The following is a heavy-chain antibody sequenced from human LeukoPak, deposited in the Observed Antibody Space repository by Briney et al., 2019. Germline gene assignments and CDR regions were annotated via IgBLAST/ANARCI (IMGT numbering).Heavy chain of an antibody. CDR3: ARDLGSGFEGEYFQH. J-gene: IGHJ1*01. D-gene: IGHD6-19*01. CDR2: IIPIFGTS. V-gene: IGHV1-69*05. CDR1: GGTFIRYA. Sequence: SVKVSCEASGGTFIRYAISWVRSAPGQGLEWMGRIIPIFGTSHYAQKLRGRVTITTDESTSTAYMEMSSLRSEDTAVYYCARDLGSGFEGEYFQHWGQGTLVTVSS.